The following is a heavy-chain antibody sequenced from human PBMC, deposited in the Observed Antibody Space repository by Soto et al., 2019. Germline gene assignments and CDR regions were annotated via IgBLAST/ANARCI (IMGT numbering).Heavy chain of an antibody. CDR3: ARGPMTTVTTWGDWYFDL. D-gene: IGHD4-17*01. Sequence: QVQLVESGGGVVQPGRSLRLSCATSGFTFSSYGMHWVRQGPGKGLEWVAVIWYDGTNKYYADSVNGRFTISRDDSKNTLYLHMNSLRAEDTAVYYCARGPMTTVTTWGDWYFDLWGRGTLVTVSS. CDR2: IWYDGTNK. J-gene: IGHJ2*01. V-gene: IGHV3-33*01. CDR1: GFTFSSYG.